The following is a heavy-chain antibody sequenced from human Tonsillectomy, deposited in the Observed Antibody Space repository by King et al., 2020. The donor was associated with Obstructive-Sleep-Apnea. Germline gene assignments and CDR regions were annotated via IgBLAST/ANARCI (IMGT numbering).Heavy chain of an antibody. D-gene: IGHD6-19*01. Sequence: QLQESGPGLVKPSETLSLTCTVSGGSISTYYWSWIRQPPGKGLEWIGYIYYSGSTNYNPSLKSRVTISIDTSKNQFSLKLSSVTAADTAVYYCARDGNGSGYLAYFDSWGQGTLVTVTS. CDR2: IYYSGST. CDR3: ARDGNGSGYLAYFDS. CDR1: GGSISTYY. V-gene: IGHV4-59*01. J-gene: IGHJ4*02.